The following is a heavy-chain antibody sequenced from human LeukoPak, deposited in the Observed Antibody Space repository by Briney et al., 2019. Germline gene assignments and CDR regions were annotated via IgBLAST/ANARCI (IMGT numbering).Heavy chain of an antibody. CDR3: AKDRAAAGSSLFDY. Sequence: GGSLRLSCAASGFTFSSCAMSWVRQAPGKGLEWVSAISGSGGSTYYADSVKGRFTISRDNSKNTLYLQMNSLRAEDTAVYYCAKDRAAAGSSLFDYWGQGTLVTVSS. D-gene: IGHD6-13*01. V-gene: IGHV3-23*01. CDR1: GFTFSSCA. CDR2: ISGSGGST. J-gene: IGHJ4*02.